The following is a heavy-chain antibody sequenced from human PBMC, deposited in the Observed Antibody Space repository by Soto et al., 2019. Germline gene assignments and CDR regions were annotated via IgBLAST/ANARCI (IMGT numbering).Heavy chain of an antibody. J-gene: IGHJ6*02. CDR3: ARDRSYYGMDV. CDR1: GYTFTSYA. CDR2: INAGNGNT. V-gene: IGHV1-3*01. Sequence: ASVKVSCKASGYTFTSYAMHWVRQAPGQRLEWMGWINAGNGNTKYSQKFQGRVTITRDTSASTAYMELSSLRNEGTAVYYCARDRSYYGMDVWGQGNRVTASS.